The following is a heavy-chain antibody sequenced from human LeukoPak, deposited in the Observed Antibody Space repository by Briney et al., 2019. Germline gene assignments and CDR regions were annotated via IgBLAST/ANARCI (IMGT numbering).Heavy chain of an antibody. CDR1: GFTFSSFD. J-gene: IGHJ6*03. CDR2: IGTASDT. D-gene: IGHD1-1*01. CDR3: ARGPPRGKYCCMDG. Sequence: GRSLRLSCAASGFTFSSFDMHWVRQPTGQGLEWVSTIGTASDTYYPGSVECRFTLSRDNAKNSVYLQMNSLTAGDTAVDYCARGPPRGKYCCMDGWGKGTTVTV. V-gene: IGHV3-13*01.